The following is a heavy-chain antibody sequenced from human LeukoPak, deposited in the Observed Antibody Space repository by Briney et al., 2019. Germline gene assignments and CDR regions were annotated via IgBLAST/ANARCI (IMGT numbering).Heavy chain of an antibody. CDR1: GGSISSYY. D-gene: IGHD6-19*01. Sequence: PSETLSLTCNVSGGSISSYYWSWIRQPAGQGLEWIGRIYTSGSTNYNPSLKSRVTMSVDTSKNQFSLKLSSVTAADTAVYYCASVAVAGTFDYWGQGTLVTVSS. J-gene: IGHJ4*02. CDR2: IYTSGST. CDR3: ASVAVAGTFDY. V-gene: IGHV4-4*07.